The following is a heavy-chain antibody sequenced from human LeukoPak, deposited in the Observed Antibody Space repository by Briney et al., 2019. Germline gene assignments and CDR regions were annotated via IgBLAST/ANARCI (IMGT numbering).Heavy chain of an antibody. J-gene: IGHJ3*02. CDR2: IYYSGST. CDR1: GCTISSGDYY. V-gene: IGHV4-30-4*01. CDR3: ARAPVSLPPLACDI. Sequence: PSQTLSLTCTVSGCTISSGDYYWSWIRQPPGKGLEWIGNIYYSGSTYYNPALKSRVTISVDTSKNQFSLKLSSVTAADTAVYYCARAPVSLPPLACDIWGQGTMVAV.